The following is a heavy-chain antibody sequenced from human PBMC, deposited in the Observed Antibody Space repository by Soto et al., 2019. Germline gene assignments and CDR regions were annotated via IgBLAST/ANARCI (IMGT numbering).Heavy chain of an antibody. V-gene: IGHV3-48*03. CDR1: GFTFSNYE. Sequence: PGGSLRLSCAASGFTFSNYEMNWVRQAPGKGLEWISYISSVGSTIHYADSAKGRFTISRDNDKNSLYLQMNSLRAEGTAVYYCAKEATNINNFDYWGQGSLVTVSS. D-gene: IGHD1-26*01. CDR3: AKEATNINNFDY. CDR2: ISSVGSTI. J-gene: IGHJ4*02.